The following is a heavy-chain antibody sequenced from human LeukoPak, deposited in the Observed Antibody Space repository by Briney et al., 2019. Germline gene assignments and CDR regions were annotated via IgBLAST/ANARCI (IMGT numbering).Heavy chain of an antibody. V-gene: IGHV4-4*07. CDR2: IYTSGST. J-gene: IGHJ5*02. CDR1: GGSISSYY. Sequence: PSETLSLTCTVSGGSISSYYWSWIRQPAGKGLEWIGRIYTSGSTNYNPSLKSRVTMSVDTSKNQFSLKLSSVTAADTAVYYCARHSGTAMVRNWFDPWGQGTLVTVSS. CDR3: ARHSGTAMVRNWFDP. D-gene: IGHD5-18*01.